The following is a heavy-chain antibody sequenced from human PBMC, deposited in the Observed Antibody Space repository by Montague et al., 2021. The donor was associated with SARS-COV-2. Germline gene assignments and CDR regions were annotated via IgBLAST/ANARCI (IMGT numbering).Heavy chain of an antibody. CDR1: GGSFSGYY. CDR3: ACGEITTRGLIYYYGMDV. D-gene: IGHD4-11*01. Sequence: SETRSLTCAVYGGSFSGYYWTWIRQSPRKGLEWIWEINHSGSTNYNPSLKSRVTISVDTSKNQFSLKLSSVTAADTAVYYCACGEITTRGLIYYYGMDVWGQGTTVTVSS. J-gene: IGHJ6*02. CDR2: INHSGST. V-gene: IGHV4-34*01.